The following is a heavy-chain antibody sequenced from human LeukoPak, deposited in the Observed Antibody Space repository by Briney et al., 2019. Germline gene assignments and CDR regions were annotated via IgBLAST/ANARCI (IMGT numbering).Heavy chain of an antibody. V-gene: IGHV4-4*07. Sequence: SETLSLTCAVYGGSFSGYYWSWIRQPAGKELEWIGRIYNSGNTNYNPSLKSRVTISVDTSKNQFSLKLSSVTAADTAVYYCARDPGTETFDYWGQGTLVTVSS. J-gene: IGHJ4*02. CDR1: GGSFSGYY. D-gene: IGHD3-10*01. CDR2: IYNSGNT. CDR3: ARDPGTETFDY.